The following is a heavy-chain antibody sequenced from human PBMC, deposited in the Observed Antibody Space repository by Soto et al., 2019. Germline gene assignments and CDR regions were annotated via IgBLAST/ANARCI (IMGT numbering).Heavy chain of an antibody. D-gene: IGHD1-26*01. Sequence: QVQLQESGPGLVKPSETLSLTCAVSGGSISISNWWSWVRQTPGKGLEWIGQIHHSGSTNYSPSLTSRVTISVDKSEYQFALKMNSVTAADTAVYYCARGGYYFYMDVWGKGTTVTVSS. V-gene: IGHV4-4*02. CDR2: IHHSGST. J-gene: IGHJ6*03. CDR1: GGSISISNW. CDR3: ARGGYYFYMDV.